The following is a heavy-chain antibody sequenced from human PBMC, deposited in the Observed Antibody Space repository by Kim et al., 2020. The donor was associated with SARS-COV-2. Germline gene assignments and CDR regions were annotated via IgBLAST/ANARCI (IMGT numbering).Heavy chain of an antibody. CDR3: ARERVRYISSCYVDY. J-gene: IGHJ4*02. CDR2: IYYSGST. Sequence: SETLSLTCTVSGGSISSYYWSWIRQPPGKGLEWIGYIYYSGSTNYNPSLKSRVTISVDTSKNQFSLKLSSVTAADTAVYYCARERVRYISSCYVDYWGQGTLVTVSS. V-gene: IGHV4-59*13. CDR1: GGSISSYY. D-gene: IGHD6-13*01.